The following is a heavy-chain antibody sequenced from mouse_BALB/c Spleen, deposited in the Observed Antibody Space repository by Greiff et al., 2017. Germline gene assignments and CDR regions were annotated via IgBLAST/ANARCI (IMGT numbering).Heavy chain of an antibody. J-gene: IGHJ4*01. CDR2: IWTGGGT. CDR1: GFSLTSYD. V-gene: IGHV2-9-2*01. D-gene: IGHD2-12*01. Sequence: QVQLKESGPGLVAPSQSLSITCTVSGFSLTSYDISWIRQPPGKGLEWLGVIWTGGGTNYNSAFMSRLSISKDNSKSQVFLKMNSLQTDDTAIYYCVRDYDNHYYAMDYWGQGTSVTVSS. CDR3: VRDYDNHYYAMDY.